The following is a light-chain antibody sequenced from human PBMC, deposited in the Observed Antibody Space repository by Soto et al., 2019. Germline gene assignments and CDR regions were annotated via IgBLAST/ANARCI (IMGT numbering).Light chain of an antibody. CDR3: CSYAGSRV. Sequence: QPASVSGSPGQSITISCTGTSSDVGSYNLVSWYQQHPGKAPKLMIYEGSKRPSGVSNRFSGSKSGNTASLTISGLQAEDEADYYCCSYAGSRVFGGGTKLTVL. J-gene: IGLJ2*01. CDR2: EGS. CDR1: SSDVGSYNL. V-gene: IGLV2-23*01.